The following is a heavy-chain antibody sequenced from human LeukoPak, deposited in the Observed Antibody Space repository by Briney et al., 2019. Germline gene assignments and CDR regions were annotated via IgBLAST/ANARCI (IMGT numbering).Heavy chain of an antibody. CDR2: IRYDGSNK. CDR3: ARGIVATIGVLDY. J-gene: IGHJ4*02. CDR1: GFTFSSYG. V-gene: IGHV3-30*02. Sequence: GGSLRLSCAASGFTFSSYGMHWVRQAPGKGLEWVAFIRYDGSNKYYADSVKGRFTISRDNSKNTLYLQMNSLRAEDTAVYYCARGIVATIGVLDYWGQGTLVTVSS. D-gene: IGHD5-12*01.